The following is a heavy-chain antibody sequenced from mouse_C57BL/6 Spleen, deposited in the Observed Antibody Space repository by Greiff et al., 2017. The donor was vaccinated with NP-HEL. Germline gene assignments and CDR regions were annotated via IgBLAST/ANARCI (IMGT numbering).Heavy chain of an antibody. CDR3: AREGYSNYSYFDY. J-gene: IGHJ2*01. Sequence: VQLQESGAELVRPGASVKLSCKASGYTFTDYYINWVKQRPGQGLEWIARIYPGSGNTYYNEKFKGKATLTADKSSSTAYMQLSSLTSEDSAVYFCAREGYSNYSYFDYWGQGTTLTVSS. D-gene: IGHD2-5*01. CDR1: GYTFTDYY. CDR2: IYPGSGNT. V-gene: IGHV1-76*01.